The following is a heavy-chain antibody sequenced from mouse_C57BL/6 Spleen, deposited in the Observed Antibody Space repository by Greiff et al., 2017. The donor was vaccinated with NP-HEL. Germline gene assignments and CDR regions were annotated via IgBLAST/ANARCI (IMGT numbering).Heavy chain of an antibody. V-gene: IGHV1-18*01. CDR3: ARGPYYSNYGIDY. D-gene: IGHD2-5*01. CDR1: GYTFTDYN. J-gene: IGHJ2*01. Sequence: EVKLQESGPELVKPGASVKIPCKASGYTFTDYNMDWVKQSHGKSLEWIGDINPNNGGTIYNQKFKGKATLTVDKSSSTAYMELRSLTSEDTAVYYCARGPYYSNYGIDYWGQGTTLTVSS. CDR2: INPNNGGT.